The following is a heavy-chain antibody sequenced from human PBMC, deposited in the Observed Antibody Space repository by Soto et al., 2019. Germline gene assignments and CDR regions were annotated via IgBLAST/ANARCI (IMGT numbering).Heavy chain of an antibody. CDR2: ISTTSSYI. CDR3: ARRYYDSSGYFPIDY. J-gene: IGHJ4*02. V-gene: IGHV3-21*01. D-gene: IGHD3-22*01. CDR1: GFSFDTYS. Sequence: GGSLRLSCAASGFSFDTYSMNWVRQAPGKGLEWVSSISTTSSYIYYADSVKGRFTISRDNARNSLYLQMNSLRAEDTAVYYCARRYYDSSGYFPIDYWGQGTLVTVSS.